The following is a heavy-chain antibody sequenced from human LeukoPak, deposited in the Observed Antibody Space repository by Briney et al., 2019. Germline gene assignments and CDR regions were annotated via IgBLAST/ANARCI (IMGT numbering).Heavy chain of an antibody. CDR1: GYSITSSSW. Sequence: PSETLSLTCAVSGYSITSSSWWGWNRQPPGKGLEWIGYIYHSGTTYYNPSLQSRVTMSVDTSKNQFSLKLSSVTAVDTAVYYCARKENVYYYFDYWGQGTLVTVSS. CDR2: IYHSGTT. V-gene: IGHV4-28*01. J-gene: IGHJ4*02. D-gene: IGHD3-10*01. CDR3: ARKENVYYYFDY.